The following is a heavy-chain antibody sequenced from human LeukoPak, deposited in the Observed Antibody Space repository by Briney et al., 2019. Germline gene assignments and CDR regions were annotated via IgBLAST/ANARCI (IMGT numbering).Heavy chain of an antibody. D-gene: IGHD3-3*01. Sequence: PSETLSLTCAVYGGPFSGYYWSWIRQPPGKGLEWVSAISGSGGSTYYADSVKGRFTISRDNSKNTLYLQMNSLRAEDTAVYYCAKEFRLGGKIFGVVIRSIYGMDVWGQGTTVTVSS. CDR2: ISGSGGST. V-gene: IGHV3-23*01. CDR1: GGPFSGYY. CDR3: AKEFRLGGKIFGVVIRSIYGMDV. J-gene: IGHJ6*02.